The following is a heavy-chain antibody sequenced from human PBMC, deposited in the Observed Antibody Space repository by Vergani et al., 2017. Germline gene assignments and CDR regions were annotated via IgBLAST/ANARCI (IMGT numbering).Heavy chain of an antibody. D-gene: IGHD1-26*01. CDR2: INPSGGST. CDR1: GYNFTSYY. Sequence: QVQLVQSGAAVKKPGASVKVSCKASGYNFTSYYMHWVRQAPGQGLGWMGIINPSGGSTSYAQKFQSRVTMTRDTSTSTVYMELSSLRSDDTAVYYCARAIVGATTFYYWGQGTLVTVSS. V-gene: IGHV1-46*03. J-gene: IGHJ4*02. CDR3: ARAIVGATTFYY.